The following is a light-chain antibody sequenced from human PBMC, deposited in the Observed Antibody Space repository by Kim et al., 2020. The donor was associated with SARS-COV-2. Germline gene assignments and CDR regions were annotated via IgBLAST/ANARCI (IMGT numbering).Light chain of an antibody. CDR2: GAS. CDR3: QDYGRSPLT. V-gene: IGKV3-20*01. Sequence: DIVLTQSPGTLSLSPGERATLSCRASQIFRSDYLAWYQLKPGQAPRLLVYGASTRAAGIPDRFSATDFTLTISRPEPEDFGVYYCQDYGRSPLTFGGGTKVDIK. J-gene: IGKJ4*01. CDR1: QIFRSDY.